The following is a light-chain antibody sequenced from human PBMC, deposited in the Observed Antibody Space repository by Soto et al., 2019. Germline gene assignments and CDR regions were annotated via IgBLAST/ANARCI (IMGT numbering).Light chain of an antibody. CDR2: GAS. CDR1: QSVSNNY. Sequence: VVTQSPGTLSLSPGERATPSRRPSQSVSNNYLAWYQQKPGQAPRLLIYGASNRATGIPDRFSGSGSGTDFTLTISRLEPEDFAVYYCQQYGSSGTFGQGTKVDIK. CDR3: QQYGSSGT. J-gene: IGKJ1*01. V-gene: IGKV3-20*01.